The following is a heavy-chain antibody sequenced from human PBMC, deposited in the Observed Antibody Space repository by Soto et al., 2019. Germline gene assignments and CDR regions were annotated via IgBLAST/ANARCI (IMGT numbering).Heavy chain of an antibody. CDR3: ARQTFTISTVSHGRSNWFDP. V-gene: IGHV4-39*01. CDR2: IFDTGST. CDR1: GGSINSNAYF. D-gene: IGHD3-3*01. J-gene: IGHJ5*02. Sequence: SETLSLTCTVSGGSINSNAYFWGWVRQPPGKGLEWIGSIFDTGSTYFNPSLRIRVTISVDTSKNNFSLKLSSVTAADTAVYYCARQTFTISTVSHGRSNWFDPWGPGTLVTVSS.